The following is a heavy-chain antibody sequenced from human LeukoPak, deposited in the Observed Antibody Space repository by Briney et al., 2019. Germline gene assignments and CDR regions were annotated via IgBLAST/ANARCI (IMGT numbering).Heavy chain of an antibody. CDR1: GGSITSYY. CDR3: ARASTTFDD. J-gene: IGHJ4*02. D-gene: IGHD1-14*01. CDR2: ISDGGSA. Sequence: PETLSLTCSVSGGSITSYYWSWIRQPPGKGLEWIGYISDGGSANYNPSLKSRVSISVDTSKNRFSLNLTSVTAADTAVYFCARASTTFDDWGQGTLVTVSS. V-gene: IGHV4-59*01.